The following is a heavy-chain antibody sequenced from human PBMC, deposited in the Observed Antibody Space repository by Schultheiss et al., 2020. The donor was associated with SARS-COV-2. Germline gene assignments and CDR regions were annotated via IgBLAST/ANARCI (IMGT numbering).Heavy chain of an antibody. CDR3: ARGKGQIFGVVTSCYYGMDV. D-gene: IGHD3-3*01. CDR1: GYTFTVYH. V-gene: IGHV1-2*06. Sequence: ASVKVSCKASGYTFTVYHIHWVRQAPGQGLEWMGRINPTSGGTNYAQKFQGRVTMTRDTSISTAYMELSRLRSGDTAVYYCARGKGQIFGVVTSCYYGMDVWGHGTTVTVSS. J-gene: IGHJ6*02. CDR2: INPTSGGT.